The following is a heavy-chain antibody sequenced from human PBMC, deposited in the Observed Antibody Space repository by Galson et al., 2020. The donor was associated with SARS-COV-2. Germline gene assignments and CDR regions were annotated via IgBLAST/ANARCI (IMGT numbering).Heavy chain of an antibody. Sequence: SQTLSLTCAISGDSVSNNGAAWNWIRQSPSRGLEWPGRTYYRSKWYNAFAVSVKSRITINSDTSKNQFSLQLNSVTPEDTAVYYCAREPPSGSYYTYFDYWGQGTLVTVSS. V-gene: IGHV6-1*01. CDR2: TYYRSKWYN. CDR3: AREPPSGSYYTYFDY. J-gene: IGHJ4*02. CDR1: GDSVSNNGAA. D-gene: IGHD1-26*01.